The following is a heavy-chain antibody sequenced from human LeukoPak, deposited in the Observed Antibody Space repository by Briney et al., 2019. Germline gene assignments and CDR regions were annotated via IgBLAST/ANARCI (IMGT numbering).Heavy chain of an antibody. CDR3: ARDYYDSSGFGAFDI. D-gene: IGHD3-22*01. V-gene: IGHV1-2*02. CDR1: GYTFTGYY. Sequence: ASVKVSCKASGYTFTGYYMHWVRQAPGQGLEWMGWVNPNSGGTNYAQKFQGRVTMTRDTSISTAYMELSRLRSDDTAVYYCARDYYDSSGFGAFDIWGQGTMVTVSS. CDR2: VNPNSGGT. J-gene: IGHJ3*02.